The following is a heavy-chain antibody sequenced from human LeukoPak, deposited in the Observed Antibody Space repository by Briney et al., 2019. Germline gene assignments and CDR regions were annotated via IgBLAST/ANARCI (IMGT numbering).Heavy chain of an antibody. CDR3: GRVRTGSGMDV. V-gene: IGHV3-30-3*01. J-gene: IGHJ6*02. CDR1: GFTFSSYW. Sequence: GGSLRLSCAASGFTFSSYWMNWVRQAPGKGLEWVAVISYDGSNKYYADSVKGRFTISRDNSKNTLYLQMNSLRAEDTAVYYCGRVRTGSGMDVCGQGTTVTVSS. CDR2: ISYDGSNK. D-gene: IGHD2-15*01.